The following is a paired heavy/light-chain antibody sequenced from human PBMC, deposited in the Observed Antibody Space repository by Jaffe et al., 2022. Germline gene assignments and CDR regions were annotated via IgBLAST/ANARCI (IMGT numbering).Heavy chain of an antibody. V-gene: IGHV4-39*01. CDR2: INYNGKA. J-gene: IGHJ5*02. CDR1: GGSISSDSYY. Sequence: QLQLQESGPGLVKPSETLSLTCSVSGGSISSDSYYWGWIRQPPGKGLEWIASINYNGKAYYSPSLGSRLTISIDTSTRQFSLKLTSLTAADTAVYYCARHVGSGGYYHWFDPWGQGTLVTVSS. D-gene: IGHD1-26*01. CDR3: ARHVGSGGYYHWFDP.
Light chain of an antibody. Sequence: DIVMTQSPDSLAVSLGERATINCKSSQSLFYSSNNKNYLTWYQQKPGQPPKLLIYWASTRESGVPDRFSGSGSGTDFTLTISSLQAEDVAVYYCQQYYDAWTFGQGTKVEIK. CDR2: WAS. CDR1: QSLFYSSNNKNY. J-gene: IGKJ1*01. V-gene: IGKV4-1*01. CDR3: QQYYDAWT.